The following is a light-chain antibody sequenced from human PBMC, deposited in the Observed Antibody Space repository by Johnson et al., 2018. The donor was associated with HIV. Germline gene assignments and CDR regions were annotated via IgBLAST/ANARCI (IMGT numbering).Light chain of an antibody. J-gene: IGLJ1*01. CDR1: SSNIGNNY. CDR3: GTWDSSLSAGV. Sequence: QAVLTQPPSVSAAPGQKVTISCSGSSSNIGNNYVSWYQQLPGTAPKLLIYENNKRPSGIPDRFSASKSGTSATLGITGLQTGAEADYYCGTWDSSLSAGVFGTGTNVTVL. CDR2: ENN. V-gene: IGLV1-51*02.